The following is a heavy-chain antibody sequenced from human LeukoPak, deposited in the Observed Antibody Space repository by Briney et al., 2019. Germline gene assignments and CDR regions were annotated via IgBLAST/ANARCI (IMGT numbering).Heavy chain of an antibody. CDR1: GGSFRSYY. CDR2: INYGGST. V-gene: IGHV4-34*01. CDR3: ARVPVGIGTHDNALDI. Sequence: SETLSLTCAVYGGSFRSYYWSWIRQPPGKGPEWIGEINYGGSTNYNPSLKSRVTILVDTSKNQFSLKLSSVTAADTAVYYCARVPVGIGTHDNALDIWGQGTMVIVSS. J-gene: IGHJ3*02. D-gene: IGHD2-2*01.